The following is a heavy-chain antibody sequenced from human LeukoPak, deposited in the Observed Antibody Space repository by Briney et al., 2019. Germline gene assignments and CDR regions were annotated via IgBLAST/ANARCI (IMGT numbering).Heavy chain of an antibody. CDR2: ISGSGGST. J-gene: IGHJ4*02. V-gene: IGHV3-23*01. CDR3: AKRYCSSTSCYFDY. CDR1: GFTFSSYA. Sequence: GGSLRLSCAASGFTFSSYAMSWVRQAPGKGPEWVSAISGSGGSTYYADSVKGRFTISRDNSKNTLYLQMNSLRAEDTAVYYCAKRYCSSTSCYFDYWGQGTLVTVSS. D-gene: IGHD2-2*01.